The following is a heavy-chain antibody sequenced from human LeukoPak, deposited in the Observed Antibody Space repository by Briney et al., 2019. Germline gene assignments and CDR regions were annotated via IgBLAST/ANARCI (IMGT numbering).Heavy chain of an antibody. Sequence: ASVKVSCKASGGTFSSYAISWARQAPGQGLEWMGGIIPIFGTANYAQKFQGRVTITADESTSTAYMELSSLRSEDTAVYYCAGVFGVVTMRYYYYYVDVWGKGTTVTVSS. CDR2: IIPIFGTA. D-gene: IGHD3-3*01. V-gene: IGHV1-69*13. CDR3: AGVFGVVTMRYYYYYVDV. CDR1: GGTFSSYA. J-gene: IGHJ6*03.